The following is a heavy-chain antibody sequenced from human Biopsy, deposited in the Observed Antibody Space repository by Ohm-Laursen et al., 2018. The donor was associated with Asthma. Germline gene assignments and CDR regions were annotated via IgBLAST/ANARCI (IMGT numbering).Heavy chain of an antibody. J-gene: IGHJ4*02. D-gene: IGHD3-16*01. V-gene: IGHV4-30-4*02. Sequence: SDTLSLTCAVSGGSTSSDDYYWSWIRQAPGKGLEWIAYIYSSGDTYYSPSLKSRVSISLDTSKNQFSLRLTSVTAADTAVYFCARFGGTSYGSPFDHWGLGALVTVSS. CDR2: IYSSGDT. CDR1: GGSTSSDDYY. CDR3: ARFGGTSYGSPFDH.